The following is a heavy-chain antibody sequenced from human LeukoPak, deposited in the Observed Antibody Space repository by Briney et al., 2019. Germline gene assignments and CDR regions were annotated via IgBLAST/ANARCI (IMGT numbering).Heavy chain of an antibody. CDR2: IYYSEST. V-gene: IGHV4-59*01. Sequence: SETLSLTCTVSGGSISSYYWSWIRQPPGKGLEWIGYIYYSESTNYNPSLKSRVTISVDTSKSQFSLKLSSVTAADTAVYYCAREYDFWSGYYWYFDLWGRGTLVTVSS. CDR3: AREYDFWSGYYWYFDL. J-gene: IGHJ2*01. D-gene: IGHD3-3*01. CDR1: GGSISSYY.